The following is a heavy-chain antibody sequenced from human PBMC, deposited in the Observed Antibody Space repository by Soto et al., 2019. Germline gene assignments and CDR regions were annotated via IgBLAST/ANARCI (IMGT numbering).Heavy chain of an antibody. CDR2: INHSGRV. J-gene: IGHJ5*01. Sequence: QVQLQQWGARLLKPSETLSLTCAVYGGSFSGHSWTWIRQSPGKGLEWIGDINHSGRVNYSPSLKSRVTISLDTSKNQFSLTLSAVTAADTAMYYCSTRAYDTNGYYRFDPWGQGTLVTVSS. D-gene: IGHD3-22*01. CDR3: STRAYDTNGYYRFDP. V-gene: IGHV4-34*01. CDR1: GGSFSGHS.